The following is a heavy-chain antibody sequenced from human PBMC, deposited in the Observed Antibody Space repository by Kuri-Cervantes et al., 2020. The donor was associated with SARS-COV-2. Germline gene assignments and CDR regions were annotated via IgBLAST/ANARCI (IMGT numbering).Heavy chain of an antibody. Sequence: ASVKVSCKASGYTFTSYGISWVRQAPGQGLEWMGLISAYNGNTNYAQKLQGRVTMTTDTSTSTAYMELRSLRSDDTAVYYCAREGYYDSSGYFGDYVRMDVWGQGTTVTVSS. J-gene: IGHJ6*02. CDR3: AREGYYDSSGYFGDYVRMDV. D-gene: IGHD3-22*01. CDR2: ISAYNGNT. CDR1: GYTFTSYG. V-gene: IGHV1-18*01.